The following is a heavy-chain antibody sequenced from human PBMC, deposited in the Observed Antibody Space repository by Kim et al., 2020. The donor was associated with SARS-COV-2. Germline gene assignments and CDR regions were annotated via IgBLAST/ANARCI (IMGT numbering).Heavy chain of an antibody. D-gene: IGHD2-2*01. CDR2: IWYDGSNK. V-gene: IGHV3-33*01. CDR3: ARALKEGVVPAAMGD. J-gene: IGHJ4*02. CDR1: GFTFSSYG. Sequence: GGSLRLSCAASGFTFSSYGMHWVRQAPGKGLEWVAVIWYDGSNKYYADSVKGRFTISRDNSKNTLYLQMNSLRAEDTAVYYCARALKEGVVPAAMGDWGQGTLVTVSS.